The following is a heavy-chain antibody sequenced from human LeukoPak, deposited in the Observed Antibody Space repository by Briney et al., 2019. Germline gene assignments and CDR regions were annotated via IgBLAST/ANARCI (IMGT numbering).Heavy chain of an antibody. J-gene: IGHJ4*02. CDR1: GFTFSSYS. D-gene: IGHD1-26*01. CDR3: ARGGGESGSYFDY. CDR2: FSSSSRTI. V-gene: IGHV3-48*01. Sequence: RGSLRLSCAASGFTFSSYSMNGVRQAPGKGLDWVSYFSSSSRTILYADSVKGRFIISRDNAKNSLYLQMSSLRGEDTAVYYCARGGGESGSYFDYWGQGTLVTVSS.